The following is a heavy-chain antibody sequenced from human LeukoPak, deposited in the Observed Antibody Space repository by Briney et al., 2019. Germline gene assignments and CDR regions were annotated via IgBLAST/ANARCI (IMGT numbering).Heavy chain of an antibody. CDR1: GFTFSSYS. CDR3: AKPYQRGFGWVGNYYMDV. CDR2: ISSSSSYI. D-gene: IGHD2-2*01. J-gene: IGHJ6*03. Sequence: PGGSLRLSCAASGFTFSSYSMNWVRQAPGKGLEWVSSISSSSSYIYYADSVKGRFTISRDNSKNTLYLQMNSLRAEDTAVYYCAKPYQRGFGWVGNYYMDVWGKGTTVTVSS. V-gene: IGHV3-21*01.